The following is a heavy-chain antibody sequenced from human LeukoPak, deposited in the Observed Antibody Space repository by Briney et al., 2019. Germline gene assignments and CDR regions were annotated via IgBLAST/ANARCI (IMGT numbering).Heavy chain of an antibody. CDR3: ARVGPEVVPAAGRYYFDY. J-gene: IGHJ4*02. V-gene: IGHV3-21*01. D-gene: IGHD2-2*01. CDR1: GFTFSSYS. Sequence: GGSLRLSCAASGFTFSSYSMNWVRQAPGKGLEWVSSISSSSYIYYADSVKGRFTISRDNAKNSLYLQMNSLRAEDTAVYYCARVGPEVVPAAGRYYFDYWGQGTLVTVSS. CDR2: ISSSSYI.